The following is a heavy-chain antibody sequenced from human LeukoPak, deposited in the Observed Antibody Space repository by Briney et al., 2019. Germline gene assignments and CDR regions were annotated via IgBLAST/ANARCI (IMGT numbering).Heavy chain of an antibody. CDR1: GFIVTSNY. J-gene: IGHJ4*02. CDR2: IYSDGNT. V-gene: IGHV3-66*04. Sequence: GGSLRLSCAVSGFIVTSNYMSWVRQAPGRGLEGVSVIYSDGNTYYAGSVKGRFTISRDNSKNTVYLQMNSLRVDDTAVYYCAIHTWDYWGQGTLVTVSS. CDR3: AIHTWDY.